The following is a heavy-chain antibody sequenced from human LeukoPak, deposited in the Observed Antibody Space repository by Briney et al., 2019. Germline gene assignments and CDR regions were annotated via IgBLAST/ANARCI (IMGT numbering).Heavy chain of an antibody. D-gene: IGHD6-6*01. CDR2: INTDGRNT. CDR1: GVTFSQSC. J-gene: IGHJ4*02. CDR3: ARDQSIAGRTTVDY. V-gene: IGHV3-74*01. Sequence: GGSLRLSCVVSGVTFSQSCMHWVRQVPGKGLVWVSRINTDGRNTIYSDSVKGRFTISRDNAKNTLYLQMNSLRAEHTAVYYCARDQSIAGRTTVDYWGKGNLVSVSS.